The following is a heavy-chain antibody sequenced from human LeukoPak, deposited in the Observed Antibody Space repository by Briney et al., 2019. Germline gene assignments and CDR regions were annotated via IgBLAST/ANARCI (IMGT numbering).Heavy chain of an antibody. CDR2: IYYSGST. Sequence: PSETLSLTRTVSGGSIRSSNYNWGWIRQPPGKGLEWIGSIYYSGSTYYNPSLKSRVTISVDTSKNQFSLKLTSVTAADTAVYYCARLSSGRPHEYFQHWGQGTLVTVSS. J-gene: IGHJ1*01. D-gene: IGHD3-22*01. CDR1: GGSIRSSNYN. V-gene: IGHV4-39*07. CDR3: ARLSSGRPHEYFQH.